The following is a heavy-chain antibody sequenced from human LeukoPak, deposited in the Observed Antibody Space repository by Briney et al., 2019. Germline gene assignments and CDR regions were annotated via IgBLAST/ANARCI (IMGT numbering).Heavy chain of an antibody. CDR2: ISAYNGNT. D-gene: IGHD1-20*01. CDR3: ARGLDNWNEGYYYYYMDV. J-gene: IGHJ6*03. V-gene: IGHV1-18*01. CDR1: GYTFTSYG. Sequence: ASVKVSCKASGYTFTSYGISWVRQAPGQGLEWMGWISAYNGNTNYAQKLQGRVTMTTDTSTSTAYMELRSLRSDDTAVYYCARGLDNWNEGYYYYYMDVWGKGTTVTVSS.